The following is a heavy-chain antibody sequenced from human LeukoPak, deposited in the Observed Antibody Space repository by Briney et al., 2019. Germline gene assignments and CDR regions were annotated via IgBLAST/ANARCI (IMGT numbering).Heavy chain of an antibody. D-gene: IGHD2-15*01. J-gene: IGHJ3*02. Sequence: SETLSLTCTVSGGSISSYYWSWIRQPPGKGLEWIGYIYYSGSTNYNPSLKSRVTISVDTSKNQFSLKLSSVTAADTAVYYCARVVVDAFDIWGQGTMVTISS. CDR1: GGSISSYY. CDR2: IYYSGST. V-gene: IGHV4-59*01. CDR3: ARVVVDAFDI.